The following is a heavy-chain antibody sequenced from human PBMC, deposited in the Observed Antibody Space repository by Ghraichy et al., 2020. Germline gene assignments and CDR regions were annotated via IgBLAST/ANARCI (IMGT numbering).Heavy chain of an antibody. Sequence: ASAKVSCKASRYTFTDYYVHWVRQAPGQGLEWLGWINPNSGDTHHVQKFQGRVTMTRDTSISTTYMELSGLKSDDTAVYYCARGGFSSGWYDEQGAFDIWGQGTLVTVSS. J-gene: IGHJ3*02. V-gene: IGHV1-2*02. D-gene: IGHD6-19*01. CDR1: RYTFTDYY. CDR2: INPNSGDT. CDR3: ARGGFSSGWYDEQGAFDI.